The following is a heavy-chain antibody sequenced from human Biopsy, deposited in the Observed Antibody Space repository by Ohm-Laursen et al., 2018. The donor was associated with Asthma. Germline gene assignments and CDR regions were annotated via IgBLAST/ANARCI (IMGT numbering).Heavy chain of an antibody. CDR2: IRSYGSTK. V-gene: IGHV3-11*01. J-gene: IGHJ6*02. Sequence: SLRLSCAASGFSFSDYYMTWMRQSPGKGLEWVYSIRSYGSTKYPAQSVQGRFTISRDNDQKSLFLQMNDLRADDTAIYFCARVLESSDRGPFYFFALDVWGQGTTVTVSS. CDR3: ARVLESSDRGPFYFFALDV. CDR1: GFSFSDYY. D-gene: IGHD6-25*01.